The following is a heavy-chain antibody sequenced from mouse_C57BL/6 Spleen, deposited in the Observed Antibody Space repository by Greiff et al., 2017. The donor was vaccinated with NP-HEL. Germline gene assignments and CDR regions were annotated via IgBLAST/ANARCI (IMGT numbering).Heavy chain of an antibody. CDR1: GFTFSDYG. CDR3: ARLTAQATPYAMDY. Sequence: EVQLVESGGGLVKPGGSLKLSCAASGFTFSDYGMHWVRQAPEKGLEWVAYISSGSSTIYYADTVKGRFTISRDNAKNTLFRQMTSLRSEDTAMYYCARLTAQATPYAMDYWGQGTSVTVSS. J-gene: IGHJ4*01. V-gene: IGHV5-17*01. CDR2: ISSGSSTI. D-gene: IGHD3-2*02.